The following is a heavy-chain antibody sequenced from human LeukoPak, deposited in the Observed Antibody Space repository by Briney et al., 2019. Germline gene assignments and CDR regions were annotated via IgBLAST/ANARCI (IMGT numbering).Heavy chain of an antibody. J-gene: IGHJ3*02. CDR1: GYTFTSYG. Sequence: ASVKVSCKASGYTFTSYGISWVRQAPGQGLEWMGWIIAYIGNTNYAQKLQGRVTMTTDTSTSTAYMELRSLRSDDTAVYYCARVYYDSSGPGEDAFDIWGQGTMVTVSS. CDR3: ARVYYDSSGPGEDAFDI. CDR2: IIAYIGNT. V-gene: IGHV1-18*01. D-gene: IGHD3-22*01.